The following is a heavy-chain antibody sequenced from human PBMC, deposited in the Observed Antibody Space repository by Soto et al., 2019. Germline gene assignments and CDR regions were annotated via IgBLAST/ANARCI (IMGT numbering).Heavy chain of an antibody. Sequence: SETLSLTCTVSGGSISSGDYYWSWIRQPPGKGLEWIGYIYYSGSTYYNPSLKSRVTISVDTSKNQFSLKLSSVTAADTAVYYCAREDFLCYSSRADWGQGTLVTVSS. D-gene: IGHD4-4*01. CDR1: GGSISSGDYY. CDR2: IYYSGST. V-gene: IGHV4-30-4*01. CDR3: AREDFLCYSSRAD. J-gene: IGHJ4*02.